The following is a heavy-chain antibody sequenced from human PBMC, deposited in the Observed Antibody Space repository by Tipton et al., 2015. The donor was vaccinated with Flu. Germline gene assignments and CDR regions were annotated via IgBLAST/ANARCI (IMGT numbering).Heavy chain of an antibody. Sequence: SLRLSCAASGFTFSSYSMNWGRQAPGKGLEWVSSISSSSSYIYYAESVKGRFTISRDNAKNSLYLQMNSLRAEDTAVYYCARGRRYGDYIFDYWGQGTLVTVSS. CDR2: ISSSSSYI. J-gene: IGHJ4*02. CDR1: GFTFSSYS. V-gene: IGHV3-21*01. D-gene: IGHD4-17*01. CDR3: ARGRRYGDYIFDY.